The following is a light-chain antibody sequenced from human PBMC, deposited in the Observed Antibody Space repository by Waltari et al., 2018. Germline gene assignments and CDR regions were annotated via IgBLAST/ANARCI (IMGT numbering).Light chain of an antibody. Sequence: QSDLTQPASVSGSLGQSITISCTSPFRADRDYNSISWYQQHPGQAPKPLLFDVAQRPSGVPPRFSAAQSGDTASLSSSGRRPEDEATYYCTSYTLLTFTWQFGGGTKLTV. CDR3: TSYTLLTFTWQ. CDR1: FRADRDYNS. V-gene: IGLV2-14*03. J-gene: IGLJ3*02. CDR2: DVA.